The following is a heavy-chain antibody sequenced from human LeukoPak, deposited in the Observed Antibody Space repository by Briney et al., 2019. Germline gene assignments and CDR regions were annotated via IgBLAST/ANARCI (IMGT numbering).Heavy chain of an antibody. CDR2: VYPSGDT. V-gene: IGHV4-4*07. CDR3: ARGREGWFDP. J-gene: IGHJ5*02. Sequence: PSETLSLTCTVSGASISNYYWTWIRQPAGRGLEWIGRVYPSGDTNYNPSLRSRATISVDTSKEQFSLKLRSATAADTAIYYCARGREGWFDPWGQGTLVTVSS. CDR1: GASISNYY.